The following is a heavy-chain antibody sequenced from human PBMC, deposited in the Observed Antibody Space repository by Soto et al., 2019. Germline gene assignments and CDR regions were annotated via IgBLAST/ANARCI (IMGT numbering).Heavy chain of an antibody. V-gene: IGHV4-39*01. CDR1: GGSISSSSYY. CDR2: IYYSGST. D-gene: IGHD2-2*01. CDR3: ARTTSDIVVVPAASAFDY. Sequence: SETLSLTCTVSGGSISSSSYYWGWIRQPPGKGLEWIGSIYYSGSTYYNPSLKSRVTISVDTSKNQFSLKLSSVTAADTAVYYCARTTSDIVVVPAASAFDYWGQGTLVTVSS. J-gene: IGHJ4*02.